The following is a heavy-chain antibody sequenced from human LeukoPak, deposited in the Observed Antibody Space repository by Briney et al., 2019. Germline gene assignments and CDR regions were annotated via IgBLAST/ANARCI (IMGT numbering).Heavy chain of an antibody. CDR2: INPSGGST. D-gene: IGHD5-24*01. J-gene: IGHJ4*02. V-gene: IGHV1-46*01. CDR3: ARAPLSMATIPD. CDR1: GYTFTSYY. Sequence: RASVKASCKASGYTFTSYYMHWVRQAPGQGLEWMGIINPSGGSTSYAQKFQGRVTMTRDTSTSTVYMELSSLRSEDTAVYYCARAPLSMATIPDWGQGTLVTVSS.